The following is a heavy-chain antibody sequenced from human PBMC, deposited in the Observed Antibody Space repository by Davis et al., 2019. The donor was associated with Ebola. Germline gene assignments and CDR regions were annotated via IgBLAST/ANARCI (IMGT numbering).Heavy chain of an antibody. CDR1: GFTFDDYA. Sequence: SLKISCAASGFTFDDYAMHWVRQAPGKGLEWVSGISWNSGSIGYADSVKGRFTISRDNSKNTLYLQMNSLRAEDTAVYYCARHTYSSSWYPSYWGQGTLVTVSS. J-gene: IGHJ4*02. D-gene: IGHD6-13*01. CDR3: ARHTYSSSWYPSY. V-gene: IGHV3-9*01. CDR2: ISWNSGSI.